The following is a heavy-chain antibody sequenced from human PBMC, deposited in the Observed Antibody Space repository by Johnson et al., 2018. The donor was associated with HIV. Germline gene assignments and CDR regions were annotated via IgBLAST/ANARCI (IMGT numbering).Heavy chain of an antibody. Sequence: QVQLVESGGGLVQPGGSLRLSCAASGFTFSSYAMHWVRQAPGKGLEWVAVISYDGSNKYYADSVKGRFTISRDNSKNTLYLQMNSLRAEDTAVYYCARDWRGDSSGYYYFFSFDIWGQGTMVTVSS. D-gene: IGHD3-22*01. CDR1: GFTFSSYA. V-gene: IGHV3-30-3*01. J-gene: IGHJ3*02. CDR3: ARDWRGDSSGYYYFFSFDI. CDR2: ISYDGSNK.